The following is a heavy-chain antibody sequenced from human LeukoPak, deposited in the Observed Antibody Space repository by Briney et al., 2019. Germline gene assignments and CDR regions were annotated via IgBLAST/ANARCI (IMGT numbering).Heavy chain of an antibody. CDR1: GGSISSYY. Sequence: SETLSLTCTVSGGSISSYYWSWIRQPPGKGLGWIGYIYYSGSTNYNPSLKSRVTISVDTSKNQFSLKLSSVTAADTAVYYCARRCSGDDCYSEWGQGTLVTVSS. CDR3: ARRCSGDDCYSE. J-gene: IGHJ4*02. D-gene: IGHD2-21*02. V-gene: IGHV4-59*08. CDR2: IYYSGST.